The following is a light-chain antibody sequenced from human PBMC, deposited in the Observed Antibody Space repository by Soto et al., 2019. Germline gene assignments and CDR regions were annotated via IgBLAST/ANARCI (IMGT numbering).Light chain of an antibody. Sequence: SYELTQPPSVSVAPGKTARITCGGNNIGSKSVHWYQQKTGQAPVLVIYYDSDRPSGIPERFSGSNSGNTATLTISRVEAGDEADYYCQVWDSSSGRDVVFGGGTKLTVL. CDR1: NIGSKS. J-gene: IGLJ2*01. CDR2: YDS. CDR3: QVWDSSSGRDVV. V-gene: IGLV3-21*04.